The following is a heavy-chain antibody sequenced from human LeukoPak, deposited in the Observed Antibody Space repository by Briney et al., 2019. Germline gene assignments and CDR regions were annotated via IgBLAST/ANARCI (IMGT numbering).Heavy chain of an antibody. D-gene: IGHD4-23*01. V-gene: IGHV1-2*02. CDR3: ARHPGKVTNDRYFDL. J-gene: IGHJ2*01. CDR2: INPNSGGT. Sequence: ASVKVSCKASGYTFTGYYVHWVRQAPGQGLEWMGWINPNSGGTNYAQKFQGRVTMTRDTSITTAYMELSRLSSDDTAVYYCARHPGKVTNDRYFDLWGRGTLVTVSS. CDR1: GYTFTGYY.